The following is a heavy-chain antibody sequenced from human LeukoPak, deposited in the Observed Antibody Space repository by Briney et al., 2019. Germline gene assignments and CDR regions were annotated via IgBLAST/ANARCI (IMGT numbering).Heavy chain of an antibody. D-gene: IGHD2-2*01. CDR3: ARRLTQYDCFDP. CDR1: GDSVSGNRVT. J-gene: IGHJ5*02. CDR2: TYYRSTWYN. Sequence: SQTLSLTCAIFGDSVSGNRVTWNWVRQSPSKGLEWLGRTYYRSTWYNDYAVSVRGRITVNPDTSKNQFSLHLNSVTPEDTAVYYCARRLTQYDCFDPWGQGILVTVSS. V-gene: IGHV6-1*01.